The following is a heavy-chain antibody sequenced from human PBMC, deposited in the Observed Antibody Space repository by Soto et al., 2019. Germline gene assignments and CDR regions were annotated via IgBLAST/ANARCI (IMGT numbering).Heavy chain of an antibody. CDR3: ARERYQVISDGMDV. D-gene: IGHD2-2*01. CDR1: GYTFTGYY. V-gene: IGHV1-2*02. J-gene: IGHJ6*02. Sequence: ASVKVSCKASGYTFTGYYMHWVRQAPGQGLEWMGWINPNSGGTNYAQKFQSRVTMTRDTSISTAYMELSRLRSDDTAVYFCARERYQVISDGMDVWGQGTTVTVSS. CDR2: INPNSGGT.